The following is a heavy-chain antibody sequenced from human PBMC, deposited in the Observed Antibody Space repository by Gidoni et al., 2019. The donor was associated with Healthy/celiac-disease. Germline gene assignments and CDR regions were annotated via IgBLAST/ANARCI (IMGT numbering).Heavy chain of an antibody. CDR3: TRDTKNGKEWERSDAFDI. V-gene: IGHV3-49*05. D-gene: IGHD1-26*01. J-gene: IGHJ3*02. Sequence: EVQLVESGGGLVKPGRSLRLSCTASGFTFGDYVMSWFRQAPGTGLEWVGFIRSKAYGGTTEYAASVKGRFTISRDDSKSIAYLQMNSLKTEDTAVYYCTRDTKNGKEWERSDAFDIWGQGTMVTVSS. CDR2: IRSKAYGGTT. CDR1: GFTFGDYV.